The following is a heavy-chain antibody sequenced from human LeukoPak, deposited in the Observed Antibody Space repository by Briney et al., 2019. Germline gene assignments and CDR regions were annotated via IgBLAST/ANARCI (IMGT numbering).Heavy chain of an antibody. CDR1: GFIFSDYW. Sequence: PGGSLRLSCAASGFIFSDYWMHWVRHGPGKGLVWVSRIKSDGSSTSYADSVKGRFTISRDNAKNTVYVHMNSLRDEDTAVYYCARGGRYAYFLDYWGQGTLVTVSS. J-gene: IGHJ4*02. D-gene: IGHD3-16*01. CDR2: IKSDGSST. V-gene: IGHV3-74*01. CDR3: ARGGRYAYFLDY.